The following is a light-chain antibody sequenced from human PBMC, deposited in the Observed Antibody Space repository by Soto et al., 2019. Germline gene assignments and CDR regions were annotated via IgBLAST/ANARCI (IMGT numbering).Light chain of an antibody. J-gene: IGLJ2*01. CDR2: EGS. Sequence: QSVLTQPASVSGSPGQSITISCTGTSSDVGSYNLVSWYQQHPGKAPKLMIYEGSKRPSGVSNRFSGSKSGNTASLTISGLQAEDEADYYCCSYAGTLAVFGGGTKVTVL. CDR1: SSDVGSYNL. V-gene: IGLV2-23*01. CDR3: CSYAGTLAV.